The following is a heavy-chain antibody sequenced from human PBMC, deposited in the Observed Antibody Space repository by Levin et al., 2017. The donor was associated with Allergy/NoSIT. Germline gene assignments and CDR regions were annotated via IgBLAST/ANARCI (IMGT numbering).Heavy chain of an antibody. J-gene: IGHJ4*02. CDR2: ISDDGTNK. CDR1: GFTFSSYG. D-gene: IGHD6-19*01. V-gene: IGHV3-30*18. CDR3: AKDSRRGTSGWNFKYFDY. Sequence: SCAASGFTFSSYGFHWIRQAPGQGLEWVAFISDDGTNKYYADSVKGRFTIARDSSKNTLSLQMKSLRPEDTAVYYCAKDSRRGTSGWNFKYFDYWGQGTLVTVSS.